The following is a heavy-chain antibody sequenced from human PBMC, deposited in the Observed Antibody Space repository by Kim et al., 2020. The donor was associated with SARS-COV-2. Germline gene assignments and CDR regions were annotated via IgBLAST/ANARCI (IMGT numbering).Heavy chain of an antibody. Sequence: VMGRFTISRDNAKNTLYLQMNNLRPEDTAVYYCARAGDYDISGYYGFFHRWGQGALVTVSS. D-gene: IGHD3-22*01. V-gene: IGHV3-74*01. J-gene: IGHJ1*01. CDR3: ARAGDYDISGYYGFFHR.